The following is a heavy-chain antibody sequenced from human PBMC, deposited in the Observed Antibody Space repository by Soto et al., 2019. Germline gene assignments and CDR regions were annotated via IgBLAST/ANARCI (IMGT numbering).Heavy chain of an antibody. V-gene: IGHV5-10-1*01. CDR3: ARHLVKGYYYYGMDV. CDR2: IDPSDSYT. Sequence: GESLKISCQGSGYSFTSYWISWVRQMPGKGLEWMGRIDPSDSYTNYSPSFQGHVTISADKSISTAYLQWSSLKASDTAMYYCARHLVKGYYYYGMDVWGQGTTVTVSS. CDR1: GYSFTSYW. J-gene: IGHJ6*02.